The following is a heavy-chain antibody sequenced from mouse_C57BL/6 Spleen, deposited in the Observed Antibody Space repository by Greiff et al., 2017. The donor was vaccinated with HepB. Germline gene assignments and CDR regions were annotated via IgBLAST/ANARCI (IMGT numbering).Heavy chain of an antibody. V-gene: IGHV1-7*01. CDR1: GYTFTSYW. CDR2: INPSSGYT. D-gene: IGHD1-1*01. Sequence: VQLQQSGADLAKPGASVKLSCKAAGYTFTSYWMHGVNQRPGQGLEWIGYINPSSGYTKYNQKSKDKATLNAGKSSSTAYMQQSSLTYEESAGYYRAISNDCGSSYGYWGQGTTLTVSS. CDR3: AISNDCGSSYGY. J-gene: IGHJ2*01.